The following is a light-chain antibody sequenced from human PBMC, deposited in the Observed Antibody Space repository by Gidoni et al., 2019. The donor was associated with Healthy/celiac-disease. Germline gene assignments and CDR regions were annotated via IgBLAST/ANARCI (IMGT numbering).Light chain of an antibody. CDR2: DDS. CDR1: NIGSKS. J-gene: IGLJ3*02. Sequence: SYVLTQPPSVSVAPGQTARITCGGNNIGSKSVQWYQQKPGQAPVLVVYDDSDRPSGIAERFSGSNSGNTATLTISRVEAGDEADYYCQVWDSSSDHWVFGGGTKLTVL. CDR3: QVWDSSSDHWV. V-gene: IGLV3-21*02.